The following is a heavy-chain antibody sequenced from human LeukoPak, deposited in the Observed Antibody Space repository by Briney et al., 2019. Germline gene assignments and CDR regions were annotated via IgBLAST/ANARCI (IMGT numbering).Heavy chain of an antibody. J-gene: IGHJ4*02. CDR3: ARDDVQAVNY. D-gene: IGHD3-16*01. Sequence: KPGGSLRLSCAASGFTFSSYSMNWVRQAPGKGLEWVSSISSSSSYIYYADSVKGRLTISRDNAKNSLYLQMNSLRAEDTAVYYCARDDVQAVNYWGQGTLVTVSS. CDR1: GFTFSSYS. CDR2: ISSSSSYI. V-gene: IGHV3-21*01.